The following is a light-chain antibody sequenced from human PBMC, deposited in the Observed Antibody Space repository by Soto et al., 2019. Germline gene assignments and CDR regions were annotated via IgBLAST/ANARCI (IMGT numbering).Light chain of an antibody. J-gene: IGKJ4*01. V-gene: IGKV3-11*01. Sequence: EIVLTQSPATLSLSPGERATLSCRASQSVSSYLAWYQQKPGQAPRLLIYAASNTATGIPARFSGSGSGTDFNLTISSLEPEGFAVYYCQQRSNWPALNFGGGTKVEIK. CDR3: QQRSNWPALN. CDR2: AAS. CDR1: QSVSSY.